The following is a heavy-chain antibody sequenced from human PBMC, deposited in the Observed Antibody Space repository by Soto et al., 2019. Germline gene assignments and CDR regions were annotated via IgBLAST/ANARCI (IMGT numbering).Heavy chain of an antibody. J-gene: IGHJ6*02. CDR2: IIPLFRKT. CDR3: ARARLSNGDPNIYFFYGLDV. Sequence: QVPLVQSGAEVKRPGSSVKVPCKASGDMFRNSAFTWVRQAPGQGLEWMGVIIPLFRKTNVAQKFQGRITLTADESTSNIYMELSSLTSEDTSVYYCARARLSNGDPNIYFFYGLDVWGQGTTVTVTS. V-gene: IGHV1-69*01. D-gene: IGHD6-6*01. CDR1: GDMFRNSA.